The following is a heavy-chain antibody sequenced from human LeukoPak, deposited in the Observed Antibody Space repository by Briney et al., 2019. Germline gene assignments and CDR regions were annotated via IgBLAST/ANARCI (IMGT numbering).Heavy chain of an antibody. J-gene: IGHJ4*02. CDR1: GFTFNNYG. Sequence: PGGSLRLSCAASGFTFNNYGMQWVRQAPGKGLEWMAVISYTGNTKYYVDSVMGRFTISRDNSKNTLYLQMNSLRAEDTAVYYCVKESDEYSSSSSDYWGQGTLVTVSS. D-gene: IGHD6-6*01. CDR3: VKESDEYSSSSSDY. V-gene: IGHV3-30*18. CDR2: ISYTGNTK.